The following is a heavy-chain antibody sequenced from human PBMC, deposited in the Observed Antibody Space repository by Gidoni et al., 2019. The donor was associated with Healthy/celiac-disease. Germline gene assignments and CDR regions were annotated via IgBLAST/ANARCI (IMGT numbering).Heavy chain of an antibody. CDR2: IWYDGSNK. J-gene: IGHJ5*02. D-gene: IGHD3-10*01. Sequence: QVQLVESGGGVVQPGRSLRLSCAASGFTFSSYGMHWVRQAPGKGLEWVAVIWYDGSNKYYADSVKGRFTISRDNSKNTLYLQMNSLRAEDTAVYYCARAGSKFFYGGNYNWFDPWGQGTLVTVSS. V-gene: IGHV3-33*01. CDR3: ARAGSKFFYGGNYNWFDP. CDR1: GFTFSSYG.